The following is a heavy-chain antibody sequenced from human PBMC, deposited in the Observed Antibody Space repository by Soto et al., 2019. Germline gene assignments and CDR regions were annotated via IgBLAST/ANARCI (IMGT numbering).Heavy chain of an antibody. CDR1: GGSISSGGYS. V-gene: IGHV4-30-2*01. J-gene: IGHJ4*01. D-gene: IGHD6-19*01. CDR3: ARHDGFSSGWIFDY. CDR2: IYHSGST. Sequence: SETLSLTCAVSGGSISSGGYSWSWIRQPPGKGLEWIGYIYHSGSTYYNPSLKSRVTISVDRSKNQFSLKLSSVTAADTAVYYCARHDGFSSGWIFDYWGHGTLVTVSS.